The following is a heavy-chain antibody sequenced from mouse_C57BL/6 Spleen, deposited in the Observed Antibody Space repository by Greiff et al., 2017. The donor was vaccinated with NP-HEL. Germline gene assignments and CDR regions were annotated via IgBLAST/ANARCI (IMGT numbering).Heavy chain of an antibody. CDR3: ARLLRPYYFDY. Sequence: EVKLLESGGGLVKPGGSLKLSCAASGFTFSSYTMSWVRQTPEKRLEWVATISGGGGNTYYPDSVKGRFTISRDNAKNTLYLQMSSLRSEDTALYYCARLLRPYYFDYWGQGTTLTVSS. V-gene: IGHV5-9*01. D-gene: IGHD1-2*01. CDR2: ISGGGGNT. CDR1: GFTFSSYT. J-gene: IGHJ2*01.